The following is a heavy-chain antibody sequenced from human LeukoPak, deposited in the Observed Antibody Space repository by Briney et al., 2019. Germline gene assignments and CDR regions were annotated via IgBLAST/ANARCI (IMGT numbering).Heavy chain of an antibody. CDR2: ISGSGGST. CDR3: AKADYYDSSGYRDAFDI. Sequence: GGSLRLSCAASGFTFSNSAMSWVRQAPGKGLEWVSAISGSGGSTYYADSVKGRFTISRDNSKNTLYLQMNSLRAEDTAVYYCAKADYYDSSGYRDAFDIWGQGTMVTVSS. D-gene: IGHD3-22*01. J-gene: IGHJ3*02. CDR1: GFTFSNSA. V-gene: IGHV3-23*01.